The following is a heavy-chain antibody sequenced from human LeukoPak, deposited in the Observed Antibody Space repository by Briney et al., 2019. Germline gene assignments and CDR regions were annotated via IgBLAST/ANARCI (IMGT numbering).Heavy chain of an antibody. D-gene: IGHD6-19*01. CDR3: ARGSQTDWSGWYRSVAFDI. Sequence: MHXVXQATGQGLEWRGXXXPXXGNTGYAQKFQGRVTITRNTYISTAYMELRRQRAEDTAVYYCARGSQTDWSGWYRSVAFDIWGQGTMVTVSS. V-gene: IGHV1-8*03. CDR2: XXPXXGNT. J-gene: IGHJ3*02.